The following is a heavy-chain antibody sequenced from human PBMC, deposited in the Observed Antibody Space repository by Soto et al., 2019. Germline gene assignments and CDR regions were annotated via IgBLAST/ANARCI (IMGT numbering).Heavy chain of an antibody. J-gene: IGHJ5*02. D-gene: IGHD5-18*01. Sequence: GGSLRLSCAASGFTFSGYAMSWVRQAPGKGLEWVSTINGGADRTYYAESVKGRFTISRDNFKNALDLQMDSLRAEDTAIYYCARLQATSAVPKNGIRFDPWGQGTLVTVSS. CDR2: INGGADRT. CDR3: ARLQATSAVPKNGIRFDP. CDR1: GFTFSGYA. V-gene: IGHV3-23*01.